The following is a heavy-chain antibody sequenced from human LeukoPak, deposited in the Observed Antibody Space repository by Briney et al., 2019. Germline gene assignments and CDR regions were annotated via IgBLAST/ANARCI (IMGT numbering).Heavy chain of an antibody. V-gene: IGHV3-23*01. CDR3: AKIERSGSSFDY. CDR1: GLTFRSYA. Sequence: GGSLRLSCAASGLTFRSYAMSWVRQAPGKGLEWVSAINDSGGSTYYADSVKGRFTISRDNSKNTLYLQVNSLRAEDTAVYYCAKIERSGSSFDYWGRGTLVTVSS. D-gene: IGHD1-26*01. CDR2: INDSGGST. J-gene: IGHJ4*02.